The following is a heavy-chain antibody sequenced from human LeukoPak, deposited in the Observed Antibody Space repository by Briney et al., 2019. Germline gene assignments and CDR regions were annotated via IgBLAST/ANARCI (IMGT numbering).Heavy chain of an antibody. Sequence: PSETLCLTCTVSGGSISSYYWSWIRQPPGKGLELIGYIYYSGSTNYNPSLKSRVTISVDTSKNQFSLKLSSVTAADTAVYYCARVSSGVYFDYWGQGTLVTVSS. V-gene: IGHV4-59*01. CDR1: GGSISSYY. CDR2: IYYSGST. J-gene: IGHJ4*02. D-gene: IGHD2-15*01. CDR3: ARVSSGVYFDY.